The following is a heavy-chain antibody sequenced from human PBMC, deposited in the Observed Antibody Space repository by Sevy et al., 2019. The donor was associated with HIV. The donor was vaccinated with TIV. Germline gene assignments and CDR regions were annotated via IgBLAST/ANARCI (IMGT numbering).Heavy chain of an antibody. J-gene: IGHJ4*02. CDR3: VKHQDSNGWYYFDY. CDR2: ITWNSGSI. CDR1: GFTFDDYA. Sequence: SLKISCAASGFTFDDYAMHWVRQAPGKGLEWVSGITWNSGSIGYADSVKGRFTISRDNAKSSLYLQMNSLKVEDTALYYCVKHQDSNGWYYFDYWGQGTLVTVSS. D-gene: IGHD6-19*01. V-gene: IGHV3-9*01.